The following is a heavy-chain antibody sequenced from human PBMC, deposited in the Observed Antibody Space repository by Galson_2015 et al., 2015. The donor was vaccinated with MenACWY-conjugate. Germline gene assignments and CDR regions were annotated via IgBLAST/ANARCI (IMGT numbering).Heavy chain of an antibody. CDR1: GFTFSSYA. CDR3: VDWPRTTEPLPFVS. CDR2: IDGSGAFT. J-gene: IGHJ4*02. Sequence: SLRLSCAASGFTFSSYALIWVRQAPGKGLEWVSGIDGSGAFTWYAGSVKGRFAMPRDNSKGTAYLHMSSLTGEDTAVYYCVDWPRTTEPLPFVSWGQGTLVTVAS. D-gene: IGHD1-14*01. V-gene: IGHV3-23*01.